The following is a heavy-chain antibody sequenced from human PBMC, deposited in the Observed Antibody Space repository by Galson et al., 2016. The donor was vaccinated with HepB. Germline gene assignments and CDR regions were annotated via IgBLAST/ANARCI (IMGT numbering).Heavy chain of an antibody. D-gene: IGHD6-19*01. CDR1: GYTFTGYY. Sequence: SCKVSGYTFTGYYMHWVRQAPGQGLEWMGWINPNSGDTNYAQKFQGRVTVTRDTSISTAYMELSGLRSDDTAVYYCARDLQGLPVAGHRKNYYYYYMDVWGKGTTVTVSS. V-gene: IGHV1-2*02. CDR3: ARDLQGLPVAGHRKNYYYYYMDV. J-gene: IGHJ6*03. CDR2: INPNSGDT.